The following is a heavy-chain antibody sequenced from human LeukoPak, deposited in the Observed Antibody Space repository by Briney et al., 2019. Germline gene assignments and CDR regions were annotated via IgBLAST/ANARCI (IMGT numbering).Heavy chain of an antibody. D-gene: IGHD3-3*01. CDR3: ARLPYSSLDFWGGCLDY. CDR2: IHPGGTET. CDR1: GYSFTNYW. Sequence: GESLKISCKGSGYSFTNYWVGWVRQMPGKGLEWMGLIHPGGTETKYSPSFQGQVTISADRSISTAYLQWGSLKASDSAMYYCARLPYSSLDFWGGCLDYWGQGTLVTVAS. V-gene: IGHV5-51*01. J-gene: IGHJ4*02.